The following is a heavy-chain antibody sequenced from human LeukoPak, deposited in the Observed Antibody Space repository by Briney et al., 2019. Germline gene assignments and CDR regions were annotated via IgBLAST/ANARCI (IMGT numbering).Heavy chain of an antibody. CDR2: INPNRGGT. CDR3: ARGYCSSTSCQRIRYYYGMDV. CDR1: GYTFTGYY. V-gene: IGHV1-2*02. Sequence: ASVKVSCKASGYTFTGYYMHWVRQAPGQGLEWMGWINPNRGGTNYAQKFQGRVTMTRDTSISTAYMELSRLRSDDTAVYYCARGYCSSTSCQRIRYYYGMDVWGQGTTVTVSS. D-gene: IGHD2-2*01. J-gene: IGHJ6*02.